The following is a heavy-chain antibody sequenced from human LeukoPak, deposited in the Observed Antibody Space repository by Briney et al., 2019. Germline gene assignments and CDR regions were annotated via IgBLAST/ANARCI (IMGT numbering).Heavy chain of an antibody. CDR1: GGSISSGGYS. D-gene: IGHD2-8*01. J-gene: IGHJ3*02. CDR2: IYYSGST. V-gene: IGHV4-61*08. CDR3: TRSTNLEAFDI. Sequence: SETLSLTCAVSGGSISSGGYSWSWIRQPPGKGLEWIGYIYYSGSTNYNPSLKSRVTVSVDTSKNQCSLKLSSVTTADTAVYYCTRSTNLEAFDIWGQGTTVTVSS.